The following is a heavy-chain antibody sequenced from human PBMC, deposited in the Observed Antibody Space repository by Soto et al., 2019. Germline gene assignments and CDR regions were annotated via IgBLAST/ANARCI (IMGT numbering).Heavy chain of an antibody. CDR2: INPHTGDT. Sequence: QVHLVQSGAEVKKPGASVTVSCKTSGYTLTDYYMHWVRQAPGQGLEWMAWINPHTGDTGIAERFQGRGTMTRDTSTNTGHMGLTSLTSDDTAIYYCAREGGAAPGARREWFLDLWGRGSLVTVSS. V-gene: IGHV1-2*02. D-gene: IGHD3-3*01. CDR3: AREGGAAPGARREWFLDL. CDR1: GYTLTDYY. J-gene: IGHJ2*01.